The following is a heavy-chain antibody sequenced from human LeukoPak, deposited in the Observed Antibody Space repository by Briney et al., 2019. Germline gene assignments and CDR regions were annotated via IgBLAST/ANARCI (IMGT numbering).Heavy chain of an antibody. J-gene: IGHJ4*02. CDR3: ARHSSYYDFLY. Sequence: SETLSLTCTVSGGSITNYHWGWLRQPPGKGLEWIGSIYYSGSAYYNPSLQTRLAMSVDTSKNQFSLKLTSVTAGDAAFYYCARHSSYYDFLYWGQGTLVTVS. CDR2: IYYSGSA. V-gene: IGHV4-39*01. CDR1: GGSITNYH. D-gene: IGHD3-3*01.